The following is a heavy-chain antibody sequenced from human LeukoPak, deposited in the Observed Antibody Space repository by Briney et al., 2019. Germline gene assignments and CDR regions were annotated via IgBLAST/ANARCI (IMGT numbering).Heavy chain of an antibody. Sequence: GGSLRLSCAASGFTFSSYAMSWVRQAPGKGLEWVSAISGSGGSTYYADSVKGRFTISRDNSKNTLYLQMNSLRAEDTAVYYCAKDPHYDYVWGSYPRKDYWGQGTLVTVSS. J-gene: IGHJ4*02. CDR2: ISGSGGST. D-gene: IGHD3-16*02. V-gene: IGHV3-23*01. CDR3: AKDPHYDYVWGSYPRKDY. CDR1: GFTFSSYA.